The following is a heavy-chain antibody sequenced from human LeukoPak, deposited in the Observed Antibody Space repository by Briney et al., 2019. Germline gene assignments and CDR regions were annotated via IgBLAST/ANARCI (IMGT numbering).Heavy chain of an antibody. J-gene: IGHJ5*02. CDR2: ICYGEIS. Sequence: PSETLSLSCTVSGGSISSNNYYWGWISQPPGKGLELIGSICYGEISYCEPSLKTRVTRSLDTSSRQFSLSLRSVADADAAVYHGGRYGNDWTTRICYRWFEPWGERTLVTVPS. D-gene: IGHD2-21*01. CDR1: GGSISSNNYY. V-gene: IGHV4-39*01. CDR3: GRYGNDWTTRICYRWFEP.